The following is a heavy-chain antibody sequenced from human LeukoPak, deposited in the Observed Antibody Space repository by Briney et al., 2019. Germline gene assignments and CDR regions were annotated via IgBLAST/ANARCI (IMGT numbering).Heavy chain of an antibody. Sequence: TLSLTCTVSGGSISSGSYYWSWIRQPAGKGLEWIGRIYTSGSTNYNPSLKSRVTISVDTSKNQFSLKLSSVTAADTAVYYCARGYYDFWSGYSYYCDYWGQGTLVTVSS. CDR2: IYTSGST. CDR1: GGSISSGSYY. CDR3: ARGYYDFWSGYSYYCDY. J-gene: IGHJ4*02. D-gene: IGHD3-3*01. V-gene: IGHV4-61*02.